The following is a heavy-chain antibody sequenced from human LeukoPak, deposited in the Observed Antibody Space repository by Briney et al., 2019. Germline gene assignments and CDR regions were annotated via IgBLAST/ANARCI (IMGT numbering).Heavy chain of an antibody. V-gene: IGHV1-2*04. J-gene: IGHJ3*02. CDR2: NSGGT. Sequence: NSGGTNYAQKFQGWVTMTRDTSISTAYMELSRLRSDDTAVYYCARGGPIVVVTATHDAFDIWGQGTMVTVSS. D-gene: IGHD2-21*02. CDR3: ARGGPIVVVTATHDAFDI.